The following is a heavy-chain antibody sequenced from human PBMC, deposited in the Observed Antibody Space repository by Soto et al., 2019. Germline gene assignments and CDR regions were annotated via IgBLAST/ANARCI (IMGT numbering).Heavy chain of an antibody. CDR3: ARRTLYYYYGMDV. V-gene: IGHV4-30-4*01. J-gene: IGHJ6*02. Sequence: SETLSLTCTVSGGSISSGDYYWSWIRQPPGKGLEWIGYIYYSGSTYYNPSLKSRVTISVDTSKNQFSLKLSSVTAADTAVYYCARRTLYYYYGMDVWGQGTTVTVSS. CDR1: GGSISSGDYY. CDR2: IYYSGST.